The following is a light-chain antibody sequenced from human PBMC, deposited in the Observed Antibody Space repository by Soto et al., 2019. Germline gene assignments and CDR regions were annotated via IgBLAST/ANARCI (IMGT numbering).Light chain of an antibody. J-gene: IGLJ1*01. Sequence: QSVLTQPPSVSAAPGQRVTISCSGSASNIGNNSVSWYQQFPGAAPKLLIYDDNNRPSGIPDRFSGSKSGTSATLGITGLQTGDEADYYCGTWDTSLPACVFGPGTKVTVL. CDR3: GTWDTSLPACV. V-gene: IGLV1-51*01. CDR1: ASNIGNNS. CDR2: DDN.